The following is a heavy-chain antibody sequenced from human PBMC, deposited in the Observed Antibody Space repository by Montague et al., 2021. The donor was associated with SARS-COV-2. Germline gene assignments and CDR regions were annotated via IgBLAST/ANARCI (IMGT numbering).Heavy chain of an antibody. CDR2: MYYSGST. Sequence: SETLSLTCTVSGGSISSYYWSWIRQPPGKGLEWIGYMYYSGSTNYNPSLKSRVTLSVDTSKNQFSLKLGSVTAADTAVYYCARDFDYWGQGTLVTVPS. CDR3: ARDFDY. CDR1: GGSISSYY. J-gene: IGHJ4*02. V-gene: IGHV4-59*13.